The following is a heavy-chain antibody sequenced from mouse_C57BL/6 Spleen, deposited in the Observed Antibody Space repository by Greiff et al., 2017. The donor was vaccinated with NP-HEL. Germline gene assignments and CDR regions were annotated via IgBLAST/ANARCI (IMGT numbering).Heavy chain of an antibody. CDR3: ARHEGPYDYGDY. D-gene: IGHD2-4*01. J-gene: IGHJ2*01. Sequence: EVKLVESGGDLVKPGGSLKLSCAASGFPFSRSGISWVRQTPDKRLEWVATISSGGSYTYYPDSVQGLFTISSDNAKNTLYLQMSSLKSEDTAMYYCARHEGPYDYGDYWGQGTTLTVSS. CDR1: GFPFSRSG. V-gene: IGHV5-6*01. CDR2: ISSGGSYT.